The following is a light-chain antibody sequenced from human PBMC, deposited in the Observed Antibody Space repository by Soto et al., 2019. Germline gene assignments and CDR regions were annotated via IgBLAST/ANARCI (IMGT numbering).Light chain of an antibody. J-gene: IGLJ7*01. Sequence: QPVLTQSPSASASLGASVKLTCTLSSRHSNYAIAWHQQQPEKGPRYLMKVNSGGSHIKGDGIPDRFSGSSSGAERYLFISSLQSEDEADYYCQTWGTGSAIVVFGGGTQLTVL. CDR3: QTWGTGSAIVV. CDR2: VNSGGSH. CDR1: SRHSNYA. V-gene: IGLV4-69*01.